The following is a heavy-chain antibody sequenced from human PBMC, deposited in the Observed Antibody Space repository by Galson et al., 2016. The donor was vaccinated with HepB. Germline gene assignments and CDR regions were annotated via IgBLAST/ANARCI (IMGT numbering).Heavy chain of an antibody. J-gene: IGHJ4*02. V-gene: IGHV4-61*01. CDR1: GGSVSSHNYF. CDR2: IYYNGNA. D-gene: IGHD2/OR15-2a*01. Sequence: SETLSLTCNVSGGSVSSHNYFWGWIRQPPGKGLEWMGYIYYNGNANYNPALKSRVSLSVDTSKNQFSLKLSSVTAADTAVYYCARGDRLTFLLSNWGQGTLVPVSS. CDR3: ARGDRLTFLLSN.